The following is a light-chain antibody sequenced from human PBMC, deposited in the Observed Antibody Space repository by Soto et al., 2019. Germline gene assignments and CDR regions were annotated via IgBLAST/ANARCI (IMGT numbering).Light chain of an antibody. CDR3: QTWGTGTPWV. V-gene: IGLV4-69*01. CDR2: LNSDGSH. J-gene: IGLJ3*02. CDR1: RGHRNYA. Sequence: QPVLTQSPSASASLGASVKLTCTLSRGHRNYAIAWHQQQPEKGPRYLMKLNSDGSHSKGDGIPDRFSGSSSGAERYLTISSLPSEDEADYYCQTWGTGTPWVFGGGTKLTVL.